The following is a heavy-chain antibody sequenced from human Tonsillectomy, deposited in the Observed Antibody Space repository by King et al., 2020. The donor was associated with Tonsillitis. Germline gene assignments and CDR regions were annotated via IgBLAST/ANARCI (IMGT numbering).Heavy chain of an antibody. D-gene: IGHD5-18*01. V-gene: IGHV3-23*04. CDR3: AKQYLDTN. CDR2: ISESGGAT. Sequence: VQLVESGGGLVQPGGSLRLSCAASGFTFSSFAMNWVRQAPGKGLEWVSSISESGGATDYADSVKGRFTISRENSTNTLYLQMDYLRAEDTAVYYCAKQYLDTNWGQGTLVTVSS. J-gene: IGHJ4*02. CDR1: GFTFSSFA.